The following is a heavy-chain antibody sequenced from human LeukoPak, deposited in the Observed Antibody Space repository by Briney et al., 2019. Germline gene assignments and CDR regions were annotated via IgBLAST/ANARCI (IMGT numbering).Heavy chain of an antibody. D-gene: IGHD3-22*01. CDR2: IYYSGST. J-gene: IGHJ4*02. CDR3: ARDNYYDSSGYFPRDY. Sequence: SETLSLTCTVSGGSISSSSYYWGWIRQPPGKGLEWIGSIYYSGSTYYNPSLKSRVTISVDTSKNQFSLKLSSVTAADTAVYYCARDNYYDSSGYFPRDYWGQGTLVTVSS. V-gene: IGHV4-39*07. CDR1: GGSISSSSYY.